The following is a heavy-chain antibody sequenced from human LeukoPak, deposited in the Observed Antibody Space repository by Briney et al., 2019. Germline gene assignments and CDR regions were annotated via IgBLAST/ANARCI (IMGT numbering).Heavy chain of an antibody. Sequence: GGSLRLSXAASGFSFSSYAMSWVRQAPGKGLEWLSGISGSGNNTHYADSVKGRFTISRDNFKNTLYLQMNSLRADDTAVYYCAAGATGVDYWGQGTLVTVSS. J-gene: IGHJ4*02. CDR2: ISGSGNNT. V-gene: IGHV3-23*01. CDR3: AAGATGVDY. D-gene: IGHD1-26*01. CDR1: GFSFSSYA.